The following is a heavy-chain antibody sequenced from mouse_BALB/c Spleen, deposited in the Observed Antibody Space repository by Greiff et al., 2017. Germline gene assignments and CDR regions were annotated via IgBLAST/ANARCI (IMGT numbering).Heavy chain of an antibody. Sequence: EVMLVESGGGLVQPGGSLRLSCATSGFTFTDYYMSWVRQPPGKALEWLGFIRNKANGYTTEYSASVKGRFTISRDNSQSILYLQMNTLRAEDSATYYCARDRDLAWFAYWGQGTLVTVSA. CDR2: IRNKANGYTT. CDR3: ARDRDLAWFAY. V-gene: IGHV7-3*02. CDR1: GFTFTDYY. J-gene: IGHJ3*01.